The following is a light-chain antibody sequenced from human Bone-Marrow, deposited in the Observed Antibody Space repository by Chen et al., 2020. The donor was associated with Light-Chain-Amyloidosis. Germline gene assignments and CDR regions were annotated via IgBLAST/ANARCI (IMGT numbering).Light chain of an antibody. CDR3: QQYDSLPVT. V-gene: IGKV1-33*01. CDR1: HDITNY. J-gene: IGKJ3*01. Sequence: DIQMTQSPSSLSASVGDRVTITCRASHDITNYLDWYQQKPGNAPKLLIYDASNLETGVPSRFSGSGSGTDFTFTISSLQPEDIATYYCQQYDSLPVTFGPGTKVDIK. CDR2: DAS.